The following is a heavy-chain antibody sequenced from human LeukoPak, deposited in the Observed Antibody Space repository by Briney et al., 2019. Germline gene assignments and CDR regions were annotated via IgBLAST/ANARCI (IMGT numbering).Heavy chain of an antibody. Sequence: GGSLRLSCEASGFTLSSYAMNWARQAPGKGLEWVAGMYDSGGTTSYAWYAGSVKGRFTIPRDKFKNTLYLQMNSLRAEDTAVYYCAKNREQWLVRPANFDYWGQGILVSVSS. CDR3: AKNREQWLVRPANFDY. CDR2: MYDSGGTTSYA. V-gene: IGHV3-23*01. CDR1: GFTLSSYA. D-gene: IGHD6-19*01. J-gene: IGHJ4*02.